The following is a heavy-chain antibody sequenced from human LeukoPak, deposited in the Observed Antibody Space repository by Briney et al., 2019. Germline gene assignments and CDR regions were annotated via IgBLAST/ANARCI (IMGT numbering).Heavy chain of an antibody. CDR3: ARDSFSYDYVWRSYRHSYFDY. V-gene: IGHV3-66*01. CDR1: GFTVSNNY. CDR2: FYSGGGNT. D-gene: IGHD3-16*02. Sequence: GGSLRLSCAASGFTVSNNYMSWVRQAPGKGLEWVSVFYSGGGNTNYANSVRGRFTISRDNSKNTLYLQMNSLRAEDTAVYYCARDSFSYDYVWRSYRHSYFDYWGQGTLVTVSS. J-gene: IGHJ4*02.